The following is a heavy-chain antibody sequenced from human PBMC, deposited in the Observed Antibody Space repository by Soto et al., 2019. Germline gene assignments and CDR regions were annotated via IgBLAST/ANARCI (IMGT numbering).Heavy chain of an antibody. CDR2: IVVGSGNT. CDR3: AADPRFHGDYGYYYYYMDV. V-gene: IGHV1-58*02. D-gene: IGHD4-17*01. CDR1: GFTFTSSA. Sequence: ASVKVSCKASGFTFTSSAMQWVRQARGQRLEWIGWIVVGSGNTNYAQKFQERVTITRDMSTSTAYMELSSLRSEDTAVYYCAADPRFHGDYGYYYYYMDVWGKGTTVTVSS. J-gene: IGHJ6*03.